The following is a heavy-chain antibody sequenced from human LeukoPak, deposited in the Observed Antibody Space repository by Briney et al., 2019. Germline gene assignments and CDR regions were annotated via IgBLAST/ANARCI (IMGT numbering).Heavy chain of an antibody. Sequence: GGSLRLSCAASGFTFSSYGMHWVRQAPGKGLEWVAFIRYDGSNKYYADSVKGRFTISRDNSKNTLYLQMNSLRAEDTAVYYCAPDNPVAATEPVDYSGPRTLVTVSS. CDR3: APDNPVAATEPVDY. J-gene: IGHJ4*02. CDR1: GFTFSSYG. CDR2: IRYDGSNK. V-gene: IGHV3-30*02. D-gene: IGHD2-15*01.